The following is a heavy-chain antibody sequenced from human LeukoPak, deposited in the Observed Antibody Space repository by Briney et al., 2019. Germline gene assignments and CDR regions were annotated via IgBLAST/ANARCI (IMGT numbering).Heavy chain of an antibody. D-gene: IGHD6-19*01. CDR2: ISSSSSYT. Sequence: GGSLRLSCAASGFTFSDYYMSWIRQAPGKGLGWVSYISSSSSYTNYADSVKGRFTISRDNAKNSLYLQMNSLRAEDTAVYYCARMEYSSGWSSWFDPWGQGTLVTVSS. CDR3: ARMEYSSGWSSWFDP. V-gene: IGHV3-11*06. CDR1: GFTFSDYY. J-gene: IGHJ5*02.